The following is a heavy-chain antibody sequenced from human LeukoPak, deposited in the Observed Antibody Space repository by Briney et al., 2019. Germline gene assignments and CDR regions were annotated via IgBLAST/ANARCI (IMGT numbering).Heavy chain of an antibody. CDR3: ASGHRRSYYDSSGYYRDAFDI. CDR1: GGSISSYY. Sequence: SETLSLTCTVSGGSISSYYWSWIRQPPGKGLEWIGYIYYSGSTNYNPSLKSRVTISVDTSKDQFSLKLSSVTAADTAVYYCASGHRRSYYDSSGYYRDAFDIWGQGTMVTVSS. CDR2: IYYSGST. D-gene: IGHD3-22*01. J-gene: IGHJ3*02. V-gene: IGHV4-59*01.